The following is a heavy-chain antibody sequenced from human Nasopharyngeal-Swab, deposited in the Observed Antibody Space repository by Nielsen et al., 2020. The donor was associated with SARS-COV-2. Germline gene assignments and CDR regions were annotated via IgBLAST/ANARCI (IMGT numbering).Heavy chain of an antibody. Sequence: VRQMPGKGLEWVGIIYPGDSDTIYRPAFQGQVTISADKSISTAYLQWSSLKASDTAMYYCARQGDIVVVPAASGLDYWGQGTLVTVSS. CDR2: IYPGDSDT. J-gene: IGHJ4*02. D-gene: IGHD2-2*01. V-gene: IGHV5-51*01. CDR3: ARQGDIVVVPAASGLDY.